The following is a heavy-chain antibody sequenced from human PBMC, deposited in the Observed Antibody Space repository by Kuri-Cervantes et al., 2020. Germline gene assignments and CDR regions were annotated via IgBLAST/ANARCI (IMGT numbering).Heavy chain of an antibody. D-gene: IGHD2/OR15-2a*01. Sequence: SLKISCAASGFTFDDYATHWVRQAPGKGLEWVSGISWNSGSIGYADSVKGRFTISRDNAKNSLYLQMNSLRAEDMALYYCAKDSTVLGYFDYWGQGTLVTVSS. J-gene: IGHJ4*02. CDR2: ISWNSGSI. CDR3: AKDSTVLGYFDY. V-gene: IGHV3-9*03. CDR1: GFTFDDYA.